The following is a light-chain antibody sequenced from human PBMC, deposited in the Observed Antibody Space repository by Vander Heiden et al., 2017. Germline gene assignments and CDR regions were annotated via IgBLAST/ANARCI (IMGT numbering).Light chain of an antibody. CDR3: QQYYNLHYRWT. V-gene: IGKV1-33*01. Sequence: DIQMTQSPSSLSASVGDRVTITCQASQDISNYLNWYQQKPGKAPKLLIYDASNLETGVKSRFSGSGSGTDFTFTISNLQPEDIAPYYCQQYYNLHYRWTFGQGTKVEIK. CDR2: DAS. CDR1: QDISNY. J-gene: IGKJ1*01.